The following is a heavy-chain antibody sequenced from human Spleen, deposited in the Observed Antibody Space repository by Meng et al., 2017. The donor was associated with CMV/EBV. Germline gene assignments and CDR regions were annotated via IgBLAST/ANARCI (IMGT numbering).Heavy chain of an antibody. D-gene: IGHD5-18*01. V-gene: IGHV1-46*01. Sequence: ASVKVSCKASGYTFISYYIHWVRQAPGQGLEWMGIINPSGGSSTYAQKFQGRVTMTRDTSTSTVYMELSSLRSEDTAVYYCARRHSYGSHHFDYWGQGTLVTVSS. CDR2: INPSGGSS. CDR3: ARRHSYGSHHFDY. CDR1: GYTFISYY. J-gene: IGHJ4*02.